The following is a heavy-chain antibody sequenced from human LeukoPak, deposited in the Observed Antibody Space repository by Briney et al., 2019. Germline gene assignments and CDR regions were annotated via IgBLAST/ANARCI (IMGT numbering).Heavy chain of an antibody. V-gene: IGHV4-30-4*01. CDR3: ARGIAAAGHYYFDY. CDR2: IYYGGST. D-gene: IGHD6-13*01. CDR1: GGSISSGDYY. Sequence: SETLSLTCTVSGGSISSGDYYWSWIRQPPGKGLEWIGYIYYGGSTYYNPSLKSRVTISVDTSKNQFSLKLSSVTAADTAVYYCARGIAAAGHYYFDYWGQGTLVTVSS. J-gene: IGHJ4*02.